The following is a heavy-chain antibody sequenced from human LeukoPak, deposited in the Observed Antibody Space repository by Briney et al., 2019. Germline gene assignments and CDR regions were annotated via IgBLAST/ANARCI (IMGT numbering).Heavy chain of an antibody. D-gene: IGHD3-22*01. V-gene: IGHV4-30-2*01. Sequence: SETLSLTCTVSGGSISSGGYYWSWIRQPPGKGLEWIGYIYHSGSTYYNPSLKSRVTISVDTSKNQFSLKMSSVTAADTAVYYCARGGHYYDSSGYFPPDYWGQGTLVTVSS. CDR3: ARGGHYYDSSGYFPPDY. CDR2: IYHSGST. J-gene: IGHJ4*02. CDR1: GGSISSGGYY.